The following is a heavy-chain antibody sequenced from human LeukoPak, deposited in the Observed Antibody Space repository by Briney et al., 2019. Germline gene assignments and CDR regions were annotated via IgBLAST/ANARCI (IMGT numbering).Heavy chain of an antibody. J-gene: IGHJ4*02. CDR2: IIPILGIA. CDR3: ARDPGFGEAHDY. Sequence: GASAKVSCKASGGTFSSYAISWVRQAPGQGLEWMGRIIPILGIANYAQKFQGRVTITADKSTSTAYMELSSLRSEDTAVYYCARDPGFGEAHDYWGQGTLVTVSS. D-gene: IGHD3-10*01. CDR1: GGTFSSYA. V-gene: IGHV1-69*04.